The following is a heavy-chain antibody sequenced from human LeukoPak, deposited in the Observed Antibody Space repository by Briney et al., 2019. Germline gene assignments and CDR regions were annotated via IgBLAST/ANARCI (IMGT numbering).Heavy chain of an antibody. CDR3: ARDHPTVGYDILTGRLSQIAFDI. CDR2: IYYTGST. Sequence: SETLSLTCTVSGDSISGSIYYWAWIRQPPGKGLEWIGNIYYTGSTYYNPSLKSRVTISLDTSANQFSLNLNSVTAADTAMYYCARDHPTVGYDILTGRLSQIAFDIWGQGTMVTVSS. D-gene: IGHD3-9*01. V-gene: IGHV4-39*07. J-gene: IGHJ3*02. CDR1: GDSISGSIYY.